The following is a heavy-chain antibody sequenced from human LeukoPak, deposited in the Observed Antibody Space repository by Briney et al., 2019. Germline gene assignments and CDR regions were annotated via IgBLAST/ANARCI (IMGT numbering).Heavy chain of an antibody. V-gene: IGHV1-69*04. CDR1: RGTFSSYT. Sequence: GASVKVSCKASRGTFSSYTISWVRQAPGQGLEWMGRIIPILGIANYAQKFQGRVTITADKSTSTAYMELSSLRSEDTAVYYRARDMGNYYGMDVWGQGTTVTVSS. J-gene: IGHJ6*02. CDR2: IIPILGIA. CDR3: ARDMGNYYGMDV. D-gene: IGHD3-10*01.